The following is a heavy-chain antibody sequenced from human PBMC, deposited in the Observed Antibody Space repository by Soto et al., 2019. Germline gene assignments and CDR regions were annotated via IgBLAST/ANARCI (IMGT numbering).Heavy chain of an antibody. CDR1: GGSIKVGGYY. J-gene: IGHJ4*02. CDR3: ARLAYRDYSY. V-gene: IGHV4-39*02. Sequence: SDTLSLTCTVSGGSIKVGGYYWGWIRQPPGKGLEWVATIYYSGTTYYNPSLKSRLTISVDTSKNHFSLEVRPVTAADTAFYYCARLAYRDYSYWGQGTLVTVSS. CDR2: IYYSGTT. D-gene: IGHD2-21*01.